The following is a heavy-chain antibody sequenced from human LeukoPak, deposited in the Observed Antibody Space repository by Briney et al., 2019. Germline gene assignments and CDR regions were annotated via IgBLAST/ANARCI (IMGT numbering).Heavy chain of an antibody. CDR3: ARVRVGEPHGY. CDR1: GYTFTGYY. CDR2: INPNSGGT. J-gene: IGHJ4*02. Sequence: ASVKVSCKASGYTFTGYYMHWVRQAPGQGLEWMGWINPNSGGTNYAQKFQGRVTMTRDTSISTAYMELRSLRSDDTAVYYCARVRVGEPHGYWGQGTLVTVSS. V-gene: IGHV1-2*02. D-gene: IGHD1-26*01.